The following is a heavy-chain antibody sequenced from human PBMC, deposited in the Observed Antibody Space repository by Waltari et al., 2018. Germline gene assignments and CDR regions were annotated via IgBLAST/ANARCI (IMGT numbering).Heavy chain of an antibody. D-gene: IGHD3-22*01. CDR3: LRDSSGSHFDY. J-gene: IGHJ4*02. CDR1: GYTFPGYA. V-gene: IGHV1-2*06. CDR2: SNTKDGDT. Sequence: LVQSGAEVKKPGASVTVSCQASGYTFPGYAILWVRQSPGQGIEWMGRSNTKDGDTHYAQNCQGRVALTTETSTNTALMELQRLRSDDTAVYYGLRDSSGSHFDYWGQGTLVTVSS.